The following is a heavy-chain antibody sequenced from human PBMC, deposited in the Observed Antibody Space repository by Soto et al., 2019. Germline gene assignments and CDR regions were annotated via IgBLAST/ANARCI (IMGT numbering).Heavy chain of an antibody. D-gene: IGHD5-18*01. CDR3: ARGEVSEYSYGAVYYYYGMDV. J-gene: IGHJ6*02. V-gene: IGHV1-8*01. CDR1: GYTFTSYD. CDR2: MNPNRGNT. Sequence: ASVKVSCKASGYTFTSYDINWVRQATGQGLEWMGWMNPNRGNTGYAQKFQGRVTMTRNTSISTAYMELSSLRSEDTAVYYCARGEVSEYSYGAVYYYYGMDVWGQGTTVTVSS.